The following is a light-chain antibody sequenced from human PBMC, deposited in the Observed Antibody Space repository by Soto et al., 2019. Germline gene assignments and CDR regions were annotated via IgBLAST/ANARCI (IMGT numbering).Light chain of an antibody. CDR2: EVS. V-gene: IGLV2-14*01. CDR3: CSYVSSKTDV. Sequence: QSVLTQPASVSGSPGQSITISCTGTTTDVGGYNFVSLYQQHPGKVPKLIIYEVSNRPSGVSNRFSGSKSENTASLTISRLQDEDEADYYCCSYVSSKTDVFGTGTKVTV. J-gene: IGLJ1*01. CDR1: TTDVGGYNF.